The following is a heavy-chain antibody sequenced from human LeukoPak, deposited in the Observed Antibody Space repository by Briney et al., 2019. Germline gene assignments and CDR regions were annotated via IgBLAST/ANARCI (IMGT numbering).Heavy chain of an antibody. J-gene: IGHJ4*02. CDR2: ISGSGGST. CDR1: GFTFSRYA. CDR3: AKDGTGYSSSWYVY. V-gene: IGHV3-23*01. D-gene: IGHD6-13*01. Sequence: PGGSLRLSCAASGFTFSRYAMSWVRQAPGKGLEWVSAISGSGGSTYYADSVKGRFTISRDNSKNTLYLQMNSVRAEDAAVYYCAKDGTGYSSSWYVYWGQGTLVTVSS.